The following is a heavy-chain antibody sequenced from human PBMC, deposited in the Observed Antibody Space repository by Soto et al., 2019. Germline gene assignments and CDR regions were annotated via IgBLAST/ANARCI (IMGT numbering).Heavy chain of an antibody. CDR2: ILVDGRT. CDR1: GFTFGNYA. Sequence: PGGSLRLSCAASGFTFGNYAMSWVRQAPGKGLEWVSTILVDGRTFYVDSVKGRFTISRDSSQSTVYLQMNSLTAGDTALYYCAKATATGGGAFDICGQGTMVTV. D-gene: IGHD2-8*02. J-gene: IGHJ3*02. V-gene: IGHV3-23*01. CDR3: AKATATGGGAFDI.